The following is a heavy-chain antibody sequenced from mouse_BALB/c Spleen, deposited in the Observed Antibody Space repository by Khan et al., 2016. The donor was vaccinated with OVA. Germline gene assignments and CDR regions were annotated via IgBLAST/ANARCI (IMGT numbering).Heavy chain of an antibody. CDR2: ISYSGST. CDR1: GDSITSGY. CDR3: ARYDYDYDGAFAY. V-gene: IGHV3-8*02. Sequence: EVKLQESGPSLVKPSQTLSLTCSVTGDSITSGYWNWIRKFPGNKLEYMGYISYSGSTYYNPSLKSRISITRDTSKNQYYLQLTSVTTEDTATYYCARYDYDYDGAFAYWGQGTLVTVSA. J-gene: IGHJ3*01. D-gene: IGHD2-4*01.